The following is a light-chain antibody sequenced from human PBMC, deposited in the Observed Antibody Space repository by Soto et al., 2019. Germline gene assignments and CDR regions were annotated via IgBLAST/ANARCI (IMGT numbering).Light chain of an antibody. CDR1: QSISSW. V-gene: IGKV1-5*03. CDR2: KAS. CDR3: QQYNSYSRT. J-gene: IGKJ1*01. Sequence: TQSPSTLSASVGDRVTITCRASQSISSWLAWYQQKPGKAPKLLIYKASSLESGVPSRFSGSGSGTEFTLTISSLQPDDFATYYCQQYNSYSRTFGQGTQVDIK.